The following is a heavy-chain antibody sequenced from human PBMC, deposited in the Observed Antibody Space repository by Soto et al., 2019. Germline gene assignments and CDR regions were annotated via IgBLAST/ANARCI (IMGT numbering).Heavy chain of an antibody. CDR2: ISGSGGST. Sequence: GGSLRLSCAASGFTFSSYAMSWVRQAPGKGLEWVSAISGSGGSTYYADSVKGRFTISRDNSKNTLYLQMNSLRAEDTAVYYCAKEGTEGDFWSGYFGFDPWGQGTLVTVSS. CDR3: AKEGTEGDFWSGYFGFDP. V-gene: IGHV3-23*01. J-gene: IGHJ5*02. CDR1: GFTFSSYA. D-gene: IGHD3-3*01.